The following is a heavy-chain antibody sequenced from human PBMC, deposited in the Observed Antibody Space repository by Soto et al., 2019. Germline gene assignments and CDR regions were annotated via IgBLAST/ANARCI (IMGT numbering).Heavy chain of an antibody. CDR1: GGSISSYY. Sequence: SETLSLTCTVSGGSISSYYWSWIRQPPGKGLEWIGYIYYSGSTNYNPSLKSRVTISVDTSKNQFSLKLSSVTAADTAVYYCARDIQSWSAYYFKWSGMDVWGQGTTVTVSS. CDR3: ARDIQSWSAYYFKWSGMDV. D-gene: IGHD3-3*01. V-gene: IGHV4-59*01. J-gene: IGHJ6*02. CDR2: IYYSGST.